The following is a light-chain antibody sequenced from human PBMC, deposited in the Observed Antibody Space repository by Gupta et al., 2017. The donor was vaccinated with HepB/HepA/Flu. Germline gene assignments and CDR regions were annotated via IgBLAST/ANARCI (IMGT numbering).Light chain of an antibody. Sequence: DIEITQSPSSLSASVGDRVTITCQARQDISNYLDWYQQKPGKAPKLLIYDASNWEKGVPSRFSGSGFGTDFTFTISSRQPEDVASYYCQHKDTLPSTLGQGTXVEIK. CDR2: DAS. V-gene: IGKV1-33*01. J-gene: IGKJ2*01. CDR3: QHKDTLPST. CDR1: QDISNY.